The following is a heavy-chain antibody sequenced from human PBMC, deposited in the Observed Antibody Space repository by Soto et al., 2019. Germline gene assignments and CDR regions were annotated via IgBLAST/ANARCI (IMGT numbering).Heavy chain of an antibody. CDR1: GFTFDDYA. CDR3: AKDKSRVYYYGMDV. CDR2: ISWNSGSI. J-gene: IGHJ6*02. Sequence: SLRLSCAASGFTFDDYAMHWVRQAPGKGLEWVSGISWNSGSIGYADSVKGRFTISRDNAKNSLYLQMNSLRAEDTALYYCAKDKSRVYYYGMDVWGQGTTVTVSS. V-gene: IGHV3-9*01.